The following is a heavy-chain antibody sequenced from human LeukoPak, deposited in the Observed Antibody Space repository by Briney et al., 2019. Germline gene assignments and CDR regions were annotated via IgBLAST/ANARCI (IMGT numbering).Heavy chain of an antibody. J-gene: IGHJ4*02. V-gene: IGHV3-9*01. CDR1: GFTFDDYA. CDR2: ITWNSNSI. D-gene: IGHD5-18*01. CDR3: AKASGYSYAQGSDY. Sequence: GRSLRLSCAVSGFTFDDYAMHWVRQAPGKGLEWVSGITWNSNSIGYADSVKGRFTISRDNAKNSLYLQMNSLRAEDTALYYCAKASGYSYAQGSDYWGQGTLVTVSS.